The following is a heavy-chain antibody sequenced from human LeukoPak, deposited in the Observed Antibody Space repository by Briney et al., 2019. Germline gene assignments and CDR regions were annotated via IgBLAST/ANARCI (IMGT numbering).Heavy chain of an antibody. D-gene: IGHD3-22*01. V-gene: IGHV4-39*01. CDR2: IYYSGST. Sequence: SETLSLTCTVSGGSISSSSYYWGWIRQPPGKGLEWIGSIYYSGSTYYNPSLKSRVTISVDTSKNQFSLKLSSVTAADTAVYYCERHDNTMTSFDYWGQGTLVTVSS. CDR1: GGSISSSSYY. CDR3: ERHDNTMTSFDY. J-gene: IGHJ4*02.